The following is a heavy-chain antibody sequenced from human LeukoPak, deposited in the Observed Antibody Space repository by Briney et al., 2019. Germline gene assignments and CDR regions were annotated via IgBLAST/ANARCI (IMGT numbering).Heavy chain of an antibody. D-gene: IGHD3-22*01. V-gene: IGHV4-59*08. J-gene: IGHJ4*02. CDR3: ARQVVYYDSSGYYYYFDY. Sequence: SETLSLTCTVSGGSISSYYWSWIRQPPGKGLEWIGYIYYSGSTNYNPSLKSRVTISVDASKNQFSLKLSSVTAADTAVYYCARQVVYYDSSGYYYYFDYWGQGTLVTVSS. CDR1: GGSISSYY. CDR2: IYYSGST.